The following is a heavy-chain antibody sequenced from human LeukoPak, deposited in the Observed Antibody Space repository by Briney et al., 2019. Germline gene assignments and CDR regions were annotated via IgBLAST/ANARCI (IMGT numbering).Heavy chain of an antibody. D-gene: IGHD6-13*01. Sequence: SETLSLTCIVSGGSISSYYWSWIRQPPGKGLEWIGYIYYSGSTNYNPSLKSRVTISVDRSKNQFSLKLSSVTAADTAVYYCARDRSSWYGLAFDPWGQGTLVTVSS. CDR3: ARDRSSWYGLAFDP. CDR1: GGSISSYY. V-gene: IGHV4-59*01. J-gene: IGHJ5*02. CDR2: IYYSGST.